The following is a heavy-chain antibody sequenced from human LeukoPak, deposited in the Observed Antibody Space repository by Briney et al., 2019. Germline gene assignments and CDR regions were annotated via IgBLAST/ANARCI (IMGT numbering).Heavy chain of an antibody. CDR3: ARDSDLRRFYS. Sequence: SETLSLTCSVSGYSISSGSYWGWIRQPPGKGLEWIGTIYRSETTYYNPSLKSRVTVSVDTSKNQFSLKLISVTAADTAVYYCARDSDLRRFYSWGQGAVTTVTA. V-gene: IGHV4-38-2*02. CDR2: IYRSETT. D-gene: IGHD2-21*02. CDR1: GYSISSGSY. J-gene: IGHJ5*01.